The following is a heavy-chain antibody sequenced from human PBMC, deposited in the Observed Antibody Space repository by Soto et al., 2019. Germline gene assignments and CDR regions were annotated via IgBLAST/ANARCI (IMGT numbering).Heavy chain of an antibody. D-gene: IGHD3-9*01. CDR2: IIQNGET. CDR3: SKDRQPDGIWTFDY. J-gene: IGHJ4*02. CDR1: GFTLSTYT. Sequence: EVQLLESGGHLVQPGGSMRLSCAASGFTLSTYTMNWVRQAPGKGLEWVSGIIQNGETFYTGSVKGRFTTSRDDYKNMVYLQTDSLRADDTALYYCSKDRQPDGIWTFDYWGQGILVTVSS. V-gene: IGHV3-23*01.